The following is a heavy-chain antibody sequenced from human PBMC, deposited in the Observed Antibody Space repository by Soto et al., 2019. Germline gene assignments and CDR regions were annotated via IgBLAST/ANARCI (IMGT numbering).Heavy chain of an antibody. CDR1: GFTFSSYA. D-gene: IGHD2-2*01. CDR3: ARDGDIVVVNYMDV. V-gene: IGHV3-64*01. J-gene: IGHJ6*03. Sequence: GSLRLSCAASGFTFSSYAMHWVRQAPGKVLEYVSAISSNGGSTYYANSVKGRFTISRDNSKNTLYLQMGSLRAEDMAVYYCARDGDIVVVNYMDVWGKGTTVTVSS. CDR2: ISSNGGST.